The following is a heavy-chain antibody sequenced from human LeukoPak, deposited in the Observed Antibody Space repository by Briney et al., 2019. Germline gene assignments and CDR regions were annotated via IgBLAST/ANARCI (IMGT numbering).Heavy chain of an antibody. D-gene: IGHD3-10*01. J-gene: IGHJ6*02. Sequence: PGGSLSISCAASGFTFSDYNRSWIRQALRNGSTRVSYISSSGSTIYYADSVKGRFSISRDNAKKSLYLQMNSLRAEDTAVYYWARAQDGGYGMDVWGQGTTVTVSS. V-gene: IGHV3-11*01. CDR2: ISSSGSTI. CDR3: ARAQDGGYGMDV. CDR1: GFTFSDYN.